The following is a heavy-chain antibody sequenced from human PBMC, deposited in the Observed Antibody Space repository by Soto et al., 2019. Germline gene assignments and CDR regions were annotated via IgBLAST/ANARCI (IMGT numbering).Heavy chain of an antibody. CDR2: IIPIFGTS. CDR1: GGSFNKYA. D-gene: IGHD3-16*02. V-gene: IGHV1-69*13. CDR3: ARGTLYYPAPFDC. J-gene: IGHJ4*02. Sequence: SVKVSCKAYGGSFNKYAIGWVRQAPGQGLEWMGGIIPIFGTSKYAQKFQGRVTITADESTTTTYMELSGLRPNDTAVYFCARGTLYYPAPFDCWGQGTLVTVSS.